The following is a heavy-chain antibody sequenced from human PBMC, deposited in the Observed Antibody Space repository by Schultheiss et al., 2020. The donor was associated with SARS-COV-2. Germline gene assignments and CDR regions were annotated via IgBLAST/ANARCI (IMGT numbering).Heavy chain of an antibody. CDR3: ARGRVRGVIFNWFDP. CDR1: GGSISSGGYY. J-gene: IGHJ5*02. V-gene: IGHV4-31*03. Sequence: SETLSLTCSVSGGSISSGGYYWSWIRQLPGKGLEWIGYIYYSGNTYYNPSLKSRVTISVDTSKNQFSLKLSSVTAADTAVYYCARGRVRGVIFNWFDPWGQGTLVTVSS. CDR2: IYYSGNT. D-gene: IGHD3-10*01.